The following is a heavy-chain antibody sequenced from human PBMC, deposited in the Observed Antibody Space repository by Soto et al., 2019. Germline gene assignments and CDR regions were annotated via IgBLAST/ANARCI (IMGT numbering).Heavy chain of an antibody. CDR3: ARDLGSCRQRNYYYIDV. J-gene: IGHJ6*03. Sequence: SQTLSLTCAISGDSVSSSSAAWNWIRQSPSRGLEWLGRTYYRSKWYNDYAVSVKSRITINPDTSKNQFSLQLNSVTPEDTAVYYCARDLGSCRQRNYYYIDVWGKGTTVTVSS. D-gene: IGHD2-15*01. CDR1: GDSVSSSSAA. V-gene: IGHV6-1*01. CDR2: TYYRSKWYN.